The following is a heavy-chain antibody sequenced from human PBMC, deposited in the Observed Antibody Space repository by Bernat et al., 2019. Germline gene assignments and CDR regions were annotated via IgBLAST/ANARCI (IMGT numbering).Heavy chain of an antibody. CDR3: ERQIPDAWGVDH. V-gene: IGHV3-74*01. CDR1: GFTVSSYW. J-gene: IGHJ4*02. Sequence: EVQVVESGGGLVQPGGSLRLACAGSGFTVSSYWIQWVRQAPGKGLVWVSRINVDGTITSHADSVRGRFTISRDNAQNTVYLQMSSLRAEDSAVYYFERQIPDAWGVDHWGQGALVTVSS. D-gene: IGHD2-2*01. CDR2: INVDGTIT.